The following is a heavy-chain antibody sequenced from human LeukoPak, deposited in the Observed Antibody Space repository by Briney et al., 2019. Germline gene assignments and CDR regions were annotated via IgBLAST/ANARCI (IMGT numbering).Heavy chain of an antibody. V-gene: IGHV4-4*07. CDR3: AREGSMTARPFVSIDY. Sequence: SETLSLTCTVSGGSISSYYWSWIRQPAGKGLQWIGRIHTSGSTDYNPSLGSRVTMSVDSSKNQFSLKLSSVTAADTAVYYCAREGSMTARPFVSIDYWGQGTLVTVSS. CDR1: GGSISSYY. CDR2: IHTSGST. D-gene: IGHD6-6*01. J-gene: IGHJ4*02.